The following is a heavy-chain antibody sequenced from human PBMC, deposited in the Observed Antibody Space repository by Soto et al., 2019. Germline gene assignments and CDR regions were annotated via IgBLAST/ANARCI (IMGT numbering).Heavy chain of an antibody. Sequence: ASVKVSCKASGYTFTGYYMHWVRQAPGQGLEWMGWINPNSGGTNYAQKFQGRVTMTRDTSISTVYMELSRLRSDDTAVYYCARAGQDYGSGSYYNHYYYYGMDVWSQGTTVTVSS. CDR1: GYTFTGYY. J-gene: IGHJ6*02. D-gene: IGHD3-10*01. CDR2: INPNSGGT. CDR3: ARAGQDYGSGSYYNHYYYYGMDV. V-gene: IGHV1-2*02.